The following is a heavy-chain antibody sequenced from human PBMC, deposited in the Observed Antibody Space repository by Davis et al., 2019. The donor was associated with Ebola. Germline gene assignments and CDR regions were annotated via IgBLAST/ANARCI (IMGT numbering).Heavy chain of an antibody. CDR3: AALGGLYYYYYGMDV. J-gene: IGHJ6*02. CDR2: IIISSSTI. V-gene: IGHV3-11*04. D-gene: IGHD3-10*01. Sequence: GGSLRLSCAVSGSTFSDYYISWIRQPPRKGLEWVSYIIISSSTIYYADSVKCRYTISSDNAKNSLYLQMNSLRDEDTAVYYCAALGGLYYYYYGMDVWGQGTTVTVSS. CDR1: GSTFSDYY.